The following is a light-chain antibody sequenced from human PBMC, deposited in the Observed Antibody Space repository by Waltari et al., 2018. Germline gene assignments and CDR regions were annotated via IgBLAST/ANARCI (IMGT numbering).Light chain of an antibody. J-gene: IGKJ2*01. V-gene: IGKV3-20*01. Sequence: EIVLTQSPGTLSLSPGARATLSCRASQSVNNNYLAWYQQKPGQAPRLLMYVASTKPTGIPDRFSGSGYGTDFTLTISRLEPEDFAVYYCQQYVTSLYTFGQGTKLEIK. CDR1: QSVNNNY. CDR2: VAS. CDR3: QQYVTSLYT.